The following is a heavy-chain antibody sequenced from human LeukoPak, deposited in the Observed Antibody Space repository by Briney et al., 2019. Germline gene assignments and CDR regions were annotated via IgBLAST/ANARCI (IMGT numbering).Heavy chain of an antibody. CDR1: GFTFSSYS. CDR2: ISSSSSYI. V-gene: IGHV3-21*01. CDR3: ARDELAAAGLFDY. Sequence: GGSLRLSCAASGFTFSSYSMNWVRQAPGKGLEWVSSISSSSSYIYYADSVKGRFTISRDNAKNSLYLQMNSRRAEDTAVYYCARDELAAAGLFDYWGQGTLVTVSS. D-gene: IGHD6-13*01. J-gene: IGHJ4*02.